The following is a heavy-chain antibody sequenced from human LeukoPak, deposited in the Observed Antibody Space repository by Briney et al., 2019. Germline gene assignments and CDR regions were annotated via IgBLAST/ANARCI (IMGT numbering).Heavy chain of an antibody. CDR3: ARGYYYAGY. CDR2: VKGDGSDG. D-gene: IGHD3-10*01. V-gene: IGHV3-74*01. J-gene: IGHJ4*02. Sequence: PGGSLRLSCAASGFTFSSYWMHWVRQAPGKGLVWVSRVKGDGSDGNYADSVKGRFTISRDNAKNTLYLQMNSLRAEDTAVYYCARGYYYAGYWGQGTLVTVSS. CDR1: GFTFSSYW.